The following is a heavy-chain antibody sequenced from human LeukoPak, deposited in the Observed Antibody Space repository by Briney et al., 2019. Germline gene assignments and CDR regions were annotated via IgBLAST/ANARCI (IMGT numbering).Heavy chain of an antibody. Sequence: GGSLRLSCAASGFTFSSYAMSWVRQAPGKGLEWVSAISGSGGSTYYADSVKGRFTISRDNAKNSLYLQMNSLRAEDTAVYYCARADWDYYYYYMDVWGKGTTVTISS. J-gene: IGHJ6*03. CDR1: GFTFSSYA. D-gene: IGHD3-9*01. V-gene: IGHV3-23*01. CDR2: ISGSGGST. CDR3: ARADWDYYYYYMDV.